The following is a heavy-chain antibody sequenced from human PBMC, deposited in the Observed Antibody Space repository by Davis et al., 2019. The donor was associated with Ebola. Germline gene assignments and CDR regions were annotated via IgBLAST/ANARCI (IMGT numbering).Heavy chain of an antibody. Sequence: GESLKISCAASGFTFSDFSMNWVRQAPGKALEWISFITSGSNAIHYADSVRGRFTVSRDNSKNSLFLQMNSLRTEDTALYYCAREIKPYWYFDLWGRGTLVTVSS. CDR2: ITSGSNAI. CDR1: GFTFSDFS. CDR3: AREIKPYWYFDL. V-gene: IGHV3-48*04. J-gene: IGHJ2*01.